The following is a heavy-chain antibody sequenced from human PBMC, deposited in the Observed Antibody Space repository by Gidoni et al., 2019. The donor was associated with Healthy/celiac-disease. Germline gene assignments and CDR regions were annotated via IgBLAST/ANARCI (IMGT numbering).Heavy chain of an antibody. D-gene: IGHD3-3*01. CDR2: ISGSGGST. V-gene: IGHV3-23*01. Sequence: EVQLLESGGGLVQPGGSLRLSCAASGFTFSSYAMSWVRQAPGNGLEWVSAISGSGGSTYYAASVKGRFTISRDNSKNTLYLQMNSLRAEDTAVYYCASGGIFDRTSFDYWGQGTLVTVSS. CDR3: ASGGIFDRTSFDY. J-gene: IGHJ4*02. CDR1: GFTFSSYA.